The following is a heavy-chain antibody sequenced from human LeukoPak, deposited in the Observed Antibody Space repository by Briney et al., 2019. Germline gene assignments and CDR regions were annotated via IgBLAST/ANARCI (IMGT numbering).Heavy chain of an antibody. CDR2: INSNGDST. Sequence: GGSLRLSCSVSGFTFSAHAMHWVRQPPGKGLEFLSSINSNGDSTYHADSVKGRFTISRDNSRSTLYPQMKSLRPEDTAVYYCVKSGYSTSSDIDYWGQGTLVTVSS. D-gene: IGHD6-6*01. CDR1: GFTFSAHA. CDR3: VKSGYSTSSDIDY. J-gene: IGHJ4*02. V-gene: IGHV3-64D*09.